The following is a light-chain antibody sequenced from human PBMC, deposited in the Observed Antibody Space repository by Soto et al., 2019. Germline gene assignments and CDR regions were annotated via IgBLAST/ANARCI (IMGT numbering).Light chain of an antibody. CDR1: QIVTINS. Sequence: EVVLTQSPGTLSLSPGERATLSCRASQIVTINSLAWYQQKPGQPPRLLIYAASTRASAIPDRFSGSGSGTGFTLTINRLQPEDFALYFCQQYGDSPFTFGPGTRVDLK. CDR2: AAS. J-gene: IGKJ3*01. V-gene: IGKV3-20*01. CDR3: QQYGDSPFT.